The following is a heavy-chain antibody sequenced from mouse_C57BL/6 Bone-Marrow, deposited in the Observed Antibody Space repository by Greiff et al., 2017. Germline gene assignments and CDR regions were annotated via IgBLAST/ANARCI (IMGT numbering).Heavy chain of an antibody. J-gene: IGHJ2*01. CDR2: VYPYNGGT. D-gene: IGHD1-1*01. CDR3: ARSSLYYYGSGPLYC. CDR1: GFTFTDYY. Sequence: VQLQQSGPVLVKPGPSVKISCKASGFTFTDYYMHWVKQSHGKSLEWIGLVYPYNGGTSYNQKFKGKATLTGDTSSSTAYMELNSLTSEDSAVYYCARSSLYYYGSGPLYCWGQGTTLTVSS. V-gene: IGHV1-36*01.